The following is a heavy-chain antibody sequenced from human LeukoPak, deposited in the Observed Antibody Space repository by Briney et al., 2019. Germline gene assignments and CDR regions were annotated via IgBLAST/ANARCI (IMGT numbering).Heavy chain of an antibody. CDR1: GFTVSSNY. CDR3: ARSERYFDWWTFDI. V-gene: IGHV3-53*01. J-gene: IGHJ3*02. D-gene: IGHD3-9*01. CDR2: IYSGGST. Sequence: GGSLRLSCAASGFTVSSNYMSWVRQAPGRGLEWVTVIYSGGSTYYADSVKGRFTISRDNSKNTLYLQMNSLRAEDTAVYYCARSERYFDWWTFDIWGQGTMVTVSS.